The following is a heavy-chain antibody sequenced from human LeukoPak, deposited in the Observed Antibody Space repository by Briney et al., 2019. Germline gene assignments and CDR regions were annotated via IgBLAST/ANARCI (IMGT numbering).Heavy chain of an antibody. CDR1: GGFISTYY. CDR3: ARCYDFWSGYPFDY. Sequence: PSETLSLTCTVSGGFISTYYWSWIRQPAGKGLEWIGRIYTSGSTNYNPSLKSRVTMSVDTSKNQFSLKLSSVTAADTAVYYCARCYDFWSGYPFDYWGQGTLVTVSS. J-gene: IGHJ4*02. V-gene: IGHV4-4*07. D-gene: IGHD3-3*01. CDR2: IYTSGST.